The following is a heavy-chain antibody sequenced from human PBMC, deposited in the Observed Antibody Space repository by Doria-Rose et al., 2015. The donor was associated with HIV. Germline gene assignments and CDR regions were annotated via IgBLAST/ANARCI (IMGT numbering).Heavy chain of an antibody. Sequence: QVTLKESGPVLVKPTETLTLTCTVSGVSLSSPGMGVSWIRQPPGKALEWLANIFSDDDRSYKTSLKSRLTISRGTSKSRVALTMTDMDPVDTATYYCARIKSSRWYHKYYFDFWGQGTLVIVSA. J-gene: IGHJ4*02. V-gene: IGHV2-26*01. D-gene: IGHD6-13*01. CDR1: GVSLSSPGMG. CDR3: ARIKSSRWYHKYYFDF. CDR2: IFSDDDR.